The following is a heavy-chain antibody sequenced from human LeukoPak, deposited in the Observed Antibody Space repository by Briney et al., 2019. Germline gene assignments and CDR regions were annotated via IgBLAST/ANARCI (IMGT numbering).Heavy chain of an antibody. Sequence: SETLSLTCTVSGGSISIYYWSWIRQPPGKGLEWIGYIYDSGSTNYNPSLKSRVTISVDTSKNQFSLKLSSVTAADTAVYFCARVTGYYMNYYFDSWGQGTLVTVSS. J-gene: IGHJ4*02. CDR3: ARVTGYYMNYYFDS. D-gene: IGHD3-9*01. CDR1: GGSISIYY. V-gene: IGHV4-59*01. CDR2: IYDSGST.